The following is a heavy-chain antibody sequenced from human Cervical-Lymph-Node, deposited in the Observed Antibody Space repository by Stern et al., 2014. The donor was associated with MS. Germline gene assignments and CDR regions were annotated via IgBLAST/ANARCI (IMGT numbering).Heavy chain of an antibody. V-gene: IGHV5-51*01. Sequence: VHLVESGAEVKKPGESLKISCKGSGYSFTANWIAWVRQTPGKGLEWMGIIYPGDSDTRYSPSFQGQVTISADKSISTAYLQWSSLKASDTAMYYCARDYGDYAFDYWGQGTLVTVSS. CDR1: GYSFTANW. J-gene: IGHJ4*02. CDR2: IYPGDSDT. CDR3: ARDYGDYAFDY. D-gene: IGHD4-17*01.